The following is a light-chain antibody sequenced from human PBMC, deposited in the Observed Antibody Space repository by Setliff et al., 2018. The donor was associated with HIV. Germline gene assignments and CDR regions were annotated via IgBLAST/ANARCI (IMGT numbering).Light chain of an antibody. V-gene: IGLV1-40*03. CDR2: VNT. Sequence: QSALAQPPSVSGAPGQRVTISCTGNSSNIGAGFDVHWYQQLPGTAPKVLIFVNTKRPSGVSDRFSGSKSGASASLAITGLQAEDEGDYYCQSYDSSLSGYVFGGGTKGTVL. CDR1: SSNIGAGFD. J-gene: IGLJ1*01. CDR3: QSYDSSLSGYV.